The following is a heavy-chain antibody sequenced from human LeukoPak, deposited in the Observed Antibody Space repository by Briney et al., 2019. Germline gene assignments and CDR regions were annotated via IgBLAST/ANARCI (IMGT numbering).Heavy chain of an antibody. J-gene: IGHJ6*02. D-gene: IGHD3-3*01. CDR1: GLTFGSHW. CDR2: IGGSGSDT. CDR3: AKTLRDLEWLTGELDV. V-gene: IGHV3-23*01. Sequence: GGSLRLSCAASGLTFGSHWMHWVRQAPGKGLEWVSAIGGSGSDTSYTDSVKGRFTISRDNSKSTLYLQMNSLRAEDTAVYHCAKTLRDLEWLTGELDVWGQGTAVTVSS.